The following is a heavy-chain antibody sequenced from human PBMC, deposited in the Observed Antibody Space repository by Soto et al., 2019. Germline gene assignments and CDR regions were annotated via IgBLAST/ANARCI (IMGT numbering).Heavy chain of an antibody. Sequence: SETLSLPCAVSGGSISSTNWWAWGRQPPGKGLEWIGYIYHSGSTNYSPSLKGRVTISVDTSKNQFSLKLNSMTAADTAVYYCARHNYGSGSTYFDYWGQGTLVTVSS. V-gene: IGHV4-4*02. J-gene: IGHJ4*02. CDR1: GGSISSTNW. CDR2: IYHSGST. D-gene: IGHD3-10*01. CDR3: ARHNYGSGSTYFDY.